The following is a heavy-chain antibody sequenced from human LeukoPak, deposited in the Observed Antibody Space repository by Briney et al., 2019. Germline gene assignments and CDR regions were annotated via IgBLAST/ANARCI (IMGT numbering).Heavy chain of an antibody. V-gene: IGHV4-4*09. CDR3: ASHGHVGGHVDY. CDR1: GGSVSSYY. CDR2: IYTSGST. D-gene: IGHD1-26*01. Sequence: SETLSLTCTVSGGSVSSYYWSWIRQPPGKGLEWIGYIYTSGSTNYNPSLKSRVTISVDTSKNQFSLKLSSVTAADTAVYYCASHGHVGGHVDYWGQGTLVTVSS. J-gene: IGHJ4*02.